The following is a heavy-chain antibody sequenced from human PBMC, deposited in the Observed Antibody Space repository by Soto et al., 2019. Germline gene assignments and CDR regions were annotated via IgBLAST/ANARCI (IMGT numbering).Heavy chain of an antibody. CDR3: ARSLDYGSGSYSGGMDV. Sequence: SETLSLSCTVSGGSISSGGYYWSWIRQHPGKGLEWIGYIYYSGSTYYNPSLKSRVTISVDTSKNQFSLKLSSVTAADTAVYYCARSLDYGSGSYSGGMDVWGQGTTVTVSS. D-gene: IGHD3-10*01. CDR2: IYYSGST. V-gene: IGHV4-31*03. CDR1: GGSISSGGYY. J-gene: IGHJ6*02.